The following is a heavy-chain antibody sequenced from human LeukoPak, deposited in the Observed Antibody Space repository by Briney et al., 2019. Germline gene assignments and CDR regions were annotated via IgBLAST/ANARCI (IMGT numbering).Heavy chain of an antibody. J-gene: IGHJ4*02. CDR2: IYYRGNT. Sequence: NSSETLSLTCAVSGGSFTDYYWGWIRQPPGKGLEWIGSIYYRGNTFYNPSLRNRVSISIDTSKGRFSLKLSSVTAADTAVYYCARGMKNRGSAYGSGSYSGTYLDYWGQGTLVTVSS. CDR1: GGSFTDYY. D-gene: IGHD3-10*01. V-gene: IGHV4-34*01. CDR3: ARGMKNRGSAYGSGSYSGTYLDY.